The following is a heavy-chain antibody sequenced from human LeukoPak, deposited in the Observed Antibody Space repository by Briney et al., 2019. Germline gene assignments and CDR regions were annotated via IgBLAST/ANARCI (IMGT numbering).Heavy chain of an antibody. CDR2: INHSVST. D-gene: IGHD5-18*01. CDR3: ARGHASYSYGFRY. CDR1: GGSFSGYY. V-gene: IGHV4-34*01. Sequence: PSETLSLTCAVYGGSFSGYYWSWIRQPPGKGLEWIGEINHSVSTNYNPSLKSRVTISVDTSKNQFSLKLSSVTAADTAVYYCARGHASYSYGFRYWGQGTLVTVSS. J-gene: IGHJ4*02.